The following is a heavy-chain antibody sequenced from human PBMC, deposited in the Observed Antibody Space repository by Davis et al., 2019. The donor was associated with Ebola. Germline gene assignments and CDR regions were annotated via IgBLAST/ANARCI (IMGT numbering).Heavy chain of an antibody. CDR3: ARDRAGMITFGGVYDY. Sequence: AASVKVSCKASGYTFTSYGISWVRQAPGQGLEWMGWISAYNGNTNYAQKLQGRVTMTTDTSTSTAYMELRSLRYDDTAVYYCARDRAGMITFGGVYDYWGQGTLVTVSS. V-gene: IGHV1-18*01. D-gene: IGHD3-16*01. J-gene: IGHJ4*02. CDR1: GYTFTSYG. CDR2: ISAYNGNT.